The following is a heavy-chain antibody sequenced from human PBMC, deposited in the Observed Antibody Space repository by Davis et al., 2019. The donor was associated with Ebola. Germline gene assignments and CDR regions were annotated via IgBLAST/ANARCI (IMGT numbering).Heavy chain of an antibody. V-gene: IGHV3-7*01. D-gene: IGHD6-13*01. CDR2: IKQEGSEK. Sequence: GESLKISCAASGFTFSSYWMSWVRQAPGKGLEWVANIKQEGSEKYYVDSVKGRFTISRDNAKNTLYLQMNSLRAEDTAVYYCARGEQQLADYWGQGTLVTVSS. CDR1: GFTFSSYW. J-gene: IGHJ4*02. CDR3: ARGEQQLADY.